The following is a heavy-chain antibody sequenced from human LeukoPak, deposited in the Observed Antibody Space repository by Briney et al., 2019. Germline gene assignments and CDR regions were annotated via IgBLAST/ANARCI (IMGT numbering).Heavy chain of an antibody. Sequence: GGSLRLSCAASGFTFNNYAMNWVRQTPGKGLQWVSAVSGDGQRTFYADSVKGRFTIFRDNSMNTLSLQMNSLRVEDTVVYYCAKEQDNLLLLSHFDSWGQGILVTVSA. D-gene: IGHD1-14*01. CDR2: VSGDGQRT. CDR3: AKEQDNLLLLSHFDS. CDR1: GFTFNNYA. V-gene: IGHV3-23*01. J-gene: IGHJ4*02.